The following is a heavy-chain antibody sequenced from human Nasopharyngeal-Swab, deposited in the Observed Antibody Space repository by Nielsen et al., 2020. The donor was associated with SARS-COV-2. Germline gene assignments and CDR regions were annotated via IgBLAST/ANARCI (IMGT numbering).Heavy chain of an antibody. J-gene: IGHJ5*02. CDR3: ARHVRFLEWLLYQYWFDP. Sequence: LRLSCAVYGGSFSGYYWSWIRQPPGKGLEWIGEINHSGSTNYNPSLKSRVTISVDTSKNQFSLKLSSVTAADTAVYYCARHVRFLEWLLYQYWFDPWGQGTLVTVSS. D-gene: IGHD3-3*01. V-gene: IGHV4-34*01. CDR1: GGSFSGYY. CDR2: INHSGST.